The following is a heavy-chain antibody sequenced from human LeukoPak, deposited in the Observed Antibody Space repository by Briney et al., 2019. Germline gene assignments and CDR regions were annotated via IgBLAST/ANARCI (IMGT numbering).Heavy chain of an antibody. CDR1: GYTFTGYY. J-gene: IGHJ4*02. V-gene: IGHV1-2*06. CDR3: ARDPPRVTTWQNVDY. D-gene: IGHD4-17*01. CDR2: ISPNSGGT. Sequence: GASVKVSCKASGYTFTGYYMHWVRQAPGQGLEWMGRISPNSGGTNYAQKFQGRVTMTRDTSISTAYMELSRLRSDDTAVYYCARDPPRVTTWQNVDYWGQGTLVTVSS.